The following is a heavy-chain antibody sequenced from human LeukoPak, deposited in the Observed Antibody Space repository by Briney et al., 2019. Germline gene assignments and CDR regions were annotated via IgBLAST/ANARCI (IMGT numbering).Heavy chain of an antibody. D-gene: IGHD3-22*01. CDR3: AREVADYESSGYYSSGDWFDP. Sequence: TPSQTLSLTCTVSGGSISSGGYYWSWIRQHPGKGLEWIGYIYYSGSTYYNPSLKSRVTISVDTSKNQFSLKLSSVTAADTAVYYCAREVADYESSGYYSSGDWFDPWGQGTLVTVSS. J-gene: IGHJ5*02. CDR2: IYYSGST. CDR1: GGSISSGGYY. V-gene: IGHV4-31*03.